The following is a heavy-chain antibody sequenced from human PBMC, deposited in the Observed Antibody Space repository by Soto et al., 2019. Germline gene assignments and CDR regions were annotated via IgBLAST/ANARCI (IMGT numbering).Heavy chain of an antibody. CDR1: GGPFSGYY. Sequence: PSETLSLTCAVYGGPFSGYYWSWIRQPPGKGLEWIGEINHSGSTNYNPSLKSRVTISVDTSKNQFSLKLSSVTAADTAVYYCAEGDRSSSSNYGMDVWGQGTTVTVSS. J-gene: IGHJ6*02. V-gene: IGHV4-34*01. CDR3: AEGDRSSSSNYGMDV. D-gene: IGHD6-6*01. CDR2: INHSGST.